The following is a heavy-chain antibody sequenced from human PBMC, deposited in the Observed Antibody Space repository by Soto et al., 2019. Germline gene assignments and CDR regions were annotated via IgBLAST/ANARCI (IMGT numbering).Heavy chain of an antibody. Sequence: SVKVSCKASGGTFSSYTISWVRQAPGQGLEWMGRIIPFIGIANYAQKLQGRVTMTTDKSTSTAYMELRSLRSDDTAVYYCARDRAAAGTYWFDPWGQGTLVTVSS. V-gene: IGHV1-69*04. CDR1: GGTFSSYT. CDR3: ARDRAAAGTYWFDP. CDR2: IIPFIGIA. J-gene: IGHJ5*02. D-gene: IGHD6-13*01.